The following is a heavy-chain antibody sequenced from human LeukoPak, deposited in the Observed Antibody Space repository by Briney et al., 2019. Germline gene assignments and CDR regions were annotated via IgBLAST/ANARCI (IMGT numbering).Heavy chain of an antibody. CDR3: ARAFPMGAITAYSYMDV. Sequence: ASVKVSCKASGYTFTSYGISWVRQAPGQGLEWLGWITTYNGNSNYAQESQGRVIMTTDTATSTAYMELKSLKSDDTAVYYCARAFPMGAITAYSYMDVWGKGTTVTVSS. J-gene: IGHJ6*03. CDR1: GYTFTSYG. CDR2: ITTYNGNS. V-gene: IGHV1-18*01. D-gene: IGHD1-26*01.